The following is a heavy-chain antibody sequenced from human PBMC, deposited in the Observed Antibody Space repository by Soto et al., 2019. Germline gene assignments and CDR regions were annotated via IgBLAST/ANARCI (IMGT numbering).Heavy chain of an antibody. D-gene: IGHD3-10*01. Sequence: QVQLVQSGAEVKKPGASVKVSCTASGYTFIDYYMHWVRQAPGQGLEWMGWINPSSGGTHYAQKFQGRVAMTRDTSISRVTMELSRLKSDDTAIYYCARDRGYDFPASDCDALSGLDVWGQGTRVTVSS. V-gene: IGHV1-2*02. CDR2: INPSSGGT. CDR3: ARDRGYDFPASDCDALSGLDV. CDR1: GYTFIDYY. J-gene: IGHJ6*02.